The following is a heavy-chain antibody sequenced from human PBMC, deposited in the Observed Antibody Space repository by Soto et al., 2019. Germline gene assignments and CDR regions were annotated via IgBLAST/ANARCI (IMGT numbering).Heavy chain of an antibody. CDR3: ARMSYFYDKWYFDL. D-gene: IGHD3-22*01. CDR1: GGSINNNDYY. CDR2: VYYSGSS. Sequence: QLQESGPGLVKPSQTLSLTCSVSGGSINNNDYYWSWIRQTPGKGLEWIGYVYYSGSSDYIPSLKSRLPMSIDKSKNQFHLKLNSVTAADTATYYCARMSYFYDKWYFDLWGRGTLVTVSS. J-gene: IGHJ2*01. V-gene: IGHV4-30-4*01.